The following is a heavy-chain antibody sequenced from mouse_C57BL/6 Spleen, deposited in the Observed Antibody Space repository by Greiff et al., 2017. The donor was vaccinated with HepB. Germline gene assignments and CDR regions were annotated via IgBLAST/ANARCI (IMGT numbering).Heavy chain of an antibody. D-gene: IGHD1-1*01. CDR1: GFSLSTSGMG. CDR2: IYWDDDK. J-gene: IGHJ1*03. Sequence: QVTLKESGPGILQSSQTLSLTCSFSGFSLSTSGMGVSWIRQPSGKGLEWLAHIYWDDDKRYNPSLKSRLTISKDTSRNQVFLKITSVDTADTATYYSARRRIYYYGSSYVDWYFDVWGTGTTVTVSS. V-gene: IGHV8-12*01. CDR3: ARRRIYYYGSSYVDWYFDV.